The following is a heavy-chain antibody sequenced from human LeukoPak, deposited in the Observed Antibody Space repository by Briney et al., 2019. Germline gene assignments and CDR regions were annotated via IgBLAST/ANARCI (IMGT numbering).Heavy chain of an antibody. CDR1: GGSISSYY. CDR3: ARERVTREFDP. CDR2: IYYSGST. Sequence: NTSETLSLTCTVSGGSISSYYWSWIRQPPGKGLEWIGYIYYSGSTNYNPSLKSRVTISVDTSKNQLSLKLSSVTAADTAVYYCARERVTREFDPWGQGTLVTVSS. D-gene: IGHD3-3*01. J-gene: IGHJ5*02. V-gene: IGHV4-59*01.